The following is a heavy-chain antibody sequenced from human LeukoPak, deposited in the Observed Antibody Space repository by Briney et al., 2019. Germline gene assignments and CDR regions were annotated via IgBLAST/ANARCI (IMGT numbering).Heavy chain of an antibody. Sequence: LRLSCAASGFTFSDYYMSWIRQPPGKGLEWVGSIYYSGSTYYNPSLKSRVTISVDTSKNQFSLKLSSVTAADTAVYYCALRYFDRDYWGQGTLVTVSS. V-gene: IGHV4-59*05. CDR2: IYYSGST. J-gene: IGHJ4*02. CDR1: GFTFSDYY. CDR3: ALRYFDRDY. D-gene: IGHD3-9*01.